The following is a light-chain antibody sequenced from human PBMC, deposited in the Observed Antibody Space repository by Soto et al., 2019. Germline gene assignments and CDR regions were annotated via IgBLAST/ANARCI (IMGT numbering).Light chain of an antibody. Sequence: IKLYQSPSSLSAYVGDRVTITCRASQGISSYLAWYQQKPGKAPKLLIYAASTLQSGVPSTFSGRGSGTDFTLTISSLQAEDFATYYCQQLNSYPRTVGLVTKVEIK. J-gene: IGKJ1*01. CDR1: QGISSY. CDR3: QQLNSYPRT. V-gene: IGKV1-9*01. CDR2: AAS.